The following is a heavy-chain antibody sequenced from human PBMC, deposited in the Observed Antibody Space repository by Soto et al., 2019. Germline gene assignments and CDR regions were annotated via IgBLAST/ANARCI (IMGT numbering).Heavy chain of an antibody. CDR3: AKVDSTDIVLMVYAIRGYYFDY. CDR2: ISGSGGST. D-gene: IGHD2-8*01. V-gene: IGHV3-23*01. J-gene: IGHJ4*02. Sequence: GGSLRLSCAASGFTFSSYAMSWVRQAPGKGLEWVSAISGSGGSTYYADSVKGRFTISRDNSKNTLYLQMNSLRAEDTAVYYCAKVDSTDIVLMVYAIRGYYFDYWGQGTLATVSS. CDR1: GFTFSSYA.